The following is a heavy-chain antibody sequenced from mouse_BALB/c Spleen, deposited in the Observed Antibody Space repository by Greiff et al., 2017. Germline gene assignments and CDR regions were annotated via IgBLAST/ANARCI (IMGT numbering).Heavy chain of an antibody. Sequence: DVQLVESGGGLVQPGGSRKLSCAASGFTFSSFGMHWVRQAPEKGLEWVAYISSGSSTIYYADTVKGRFTISRDNPKNTLFLQMTSLRSEDTAMYYCARPNWDYFDYWGQGTTLTVSS. CDR2: ISSGSSTI. D-gene: IGHD4-1*02. V-gene: IGHV5-17*02. J-gene: IGHJ2*01. CDR1: GFTFSSFG. CDR3: ARPNWDYFDY.